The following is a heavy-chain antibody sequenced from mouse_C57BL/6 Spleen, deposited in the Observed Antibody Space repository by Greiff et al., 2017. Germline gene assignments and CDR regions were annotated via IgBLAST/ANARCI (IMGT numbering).Heavy chain of an antibody. CDR2: IWGVGST. CDR3: ARETPHYYGSSYAMDY. D-gene: IGHD1-1*01. J-gene: IGHJ4*01. Sequence: VQLQESGPGLVAPSQSLSITCTVSGFSLTSYGVDWVRQSPGKGLEWLGVIWGVGSTNYNSALKSRLSISKDNSKSQVFLKMNSLQTDDTAMYYCARETPHYYGSSYAMDYWGQGTSVTVSS. CDR1: GFSLTSYG. V-gene: IGHV2-6*01.